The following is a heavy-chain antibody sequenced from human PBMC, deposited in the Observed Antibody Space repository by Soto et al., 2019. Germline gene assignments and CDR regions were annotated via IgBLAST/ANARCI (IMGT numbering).Heavy chain of an antibody. V-gene: IGHV4-59*02. CDR1: GGSVSSFH. CDR2: VFYTGNT. Sequence: SEILSLTCTVSGGSVSSFHWSWIRQSPGKGLEWIGYVFYTGNTKYNPALKRRVTISVDTSKKQFSLKLSSVSAADTGLYYCARSYSGTFYGYDIWGQGILVTVSS. CDR3: ARSYSGTFYGYDI. D-gene: IGHD1-26*01. J-gene: IGHJ4*02.